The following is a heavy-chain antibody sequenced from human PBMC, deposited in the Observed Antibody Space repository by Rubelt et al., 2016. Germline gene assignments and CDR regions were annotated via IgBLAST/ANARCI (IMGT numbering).Heavy chain of an antibody. CDR1: GYSFTSYW. Sequence: KRHGESLKISCKGSGYSFTSYWIGWVRQMPGKGLEWMGIIYPGDSDTRYSPSFQGQVTISADKSISTAYLQWSSLKASDTAMYYCSRHSMMGPFSGYSYGHLTEYYYYGMDVWGQGTTVTVSS. D-gene: IGHD5-18*01. J-gene: IGHJ6*02. CDR3: SRHSMMGPFSGYSYGHLTEYYYYGMDV. CDR2: IYPGDSDT. V-gene: IGHV5-51*01.